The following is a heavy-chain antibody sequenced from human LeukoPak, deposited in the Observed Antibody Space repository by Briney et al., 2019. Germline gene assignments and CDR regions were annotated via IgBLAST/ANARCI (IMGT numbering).Heavy chain of an antibody. V-gene: IGHV3-23*01. CDR1: GFTFSSYA. D-gene: IGHD2-15*01. CDR3: ATRYCSGGSCYAFDY. Sequence: GGSLRLSCAASGFTFSSYAMSWVRQAPGKGLEWVSAISGSGGSTYYADSVKGRFTISRDNSKSTEYLQMNSLRAEDTAVYYCATRYCSGGSCYAFDYWGQGTLVTVSS. J-gene: IGHJ4*02. CDR2: ISGSGGST.